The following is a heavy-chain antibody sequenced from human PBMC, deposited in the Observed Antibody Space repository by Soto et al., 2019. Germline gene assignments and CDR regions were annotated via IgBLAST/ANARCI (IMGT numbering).Heavy chain of an antibody. CDR2: ISPTSTYI. J-gene: IGHJ6*02. V-gene: IGHV3-21*01. D-gene: IGHD5-18*01. Sequence: GGSLRLSCAASAFTFSSYSMNWVRQAPGKGLEWVSSISPTSTYIYYADSMKGRFTISRDNAKNSLYLQMNSLRAEDTAVYYCARSTMGPDGYNYGYVYYYGMDVWGQGTTVTV. CDR1: AFTFSSYS. CDR3: ARSTMGPDGYNYGYVYYYGMDV.